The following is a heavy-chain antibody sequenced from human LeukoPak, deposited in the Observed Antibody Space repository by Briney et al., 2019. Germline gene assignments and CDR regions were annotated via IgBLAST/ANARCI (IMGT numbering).Heavy chain of an antibody. D-gene: IGHD6-13*01. J-gene: IGHJ4*02. CDR2: IYSGGST. CDR1: GFTVSSNY. V-gene: IGHV3-53*01. CDR3: ASHSSSWYGGDY. Sequence: PGGSLRLSCAASGFTVSSNYMSWVRQAPGKGLEWVSVIYSGGSTYYADSVKGRFTISRDNSKNTLYLQINSLRAEDTAVYYCASHSSSWYGGDYWGQGTLVTVSS.